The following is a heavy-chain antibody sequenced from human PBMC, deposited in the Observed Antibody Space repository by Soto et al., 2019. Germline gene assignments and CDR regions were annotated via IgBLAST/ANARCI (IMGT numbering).Heavy chain of an antibody. V-gene: IGHV1-8*01. J-gene: IGHJ6*02. Sequence: QVQLVQSGAEVKKPGASVKVSCKASGYTFTSYDINWVRQATGQGLEWMGWMNPNSGNTGYAQKFQGRVTMTRNTSISTAYMELSSLRSEDTAVYYCARDSIRDIVVVVAPDDHYYGMDVWGQGTTVTVSS. CDR2: MNPNSGNT. D-gene: IGHD2-15*01. CDR3: ARDSIRDIVVVVAPDDHYYGMDV. CDR1: GYTFTSYD.